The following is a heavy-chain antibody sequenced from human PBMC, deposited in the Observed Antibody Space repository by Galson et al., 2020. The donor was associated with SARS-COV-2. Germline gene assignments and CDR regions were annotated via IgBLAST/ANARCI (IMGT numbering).Heavy chain of an antibody. CDR3: ARVSYYYDSSVYYYFDY. CDR1: GYTFTSYY. J-gene: IGHJ4*02. V-gene: IGHV1-46*01. Sequence: ASVKVSCKASGYTFTSYYMHWVRQAPGQGLEWMGIINPSGGSTSYAQKFQGRVTMTRDTSTSTVYMELSSLRSEDTAVYYCARVSYYYDSSVYYYFDYWGQGTLVTVSS. D-gene: IGHD3-22*01. CDR2: INPSGGST.